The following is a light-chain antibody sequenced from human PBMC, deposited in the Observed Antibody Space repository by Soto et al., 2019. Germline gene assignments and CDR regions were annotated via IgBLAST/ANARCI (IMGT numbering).Light chain of an antibody. Sequence: AIRMTQSPSSLSASTGDRVTITCRASQGISSYLAWYQQKPGKAPKLLIYAASTLQSGVPSRFSGSGSGTGFTLTISCLQSEYFATYYCQQYYSYPYTFGQGTKLEIK. CDR2: AAS. CDR3: QQYYSYPYT. CDR1: QGISSY. J-gene: IGKJ2*01. V-gene: IGKV1-8*01.